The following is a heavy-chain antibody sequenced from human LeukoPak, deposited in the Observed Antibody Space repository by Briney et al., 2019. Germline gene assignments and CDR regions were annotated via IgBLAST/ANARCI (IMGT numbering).Heavy chain of an antibody. CDR2: INPSGGST. V-gene: IGHV1-46*01. CDR3: ARDLGFYYYDSSGYIGINDY. J-gene: IGHJ4*02. Sequence: ASVKVSCKASGYTFTSYYMHWVRQAPGQGLEWMGIINPSGGSTSYAQKFQGRVTTTRDMSTSTVYMELSSLRSEDTAVYYCARDLGFYYYDSSGYIGINDYWGQGTLVTVSS. D-gene: IGHD3-22*01. CDR1: GYTFTSYY.